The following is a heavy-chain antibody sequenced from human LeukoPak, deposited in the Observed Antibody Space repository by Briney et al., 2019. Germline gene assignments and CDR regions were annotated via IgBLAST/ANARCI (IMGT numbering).Heavy chain of an antibody. CDR1: GLTFSSYE. D-gene: IGHD1-26*01. Sequence: GGSLRLSCAASGLTFSSYEMSWVRQAPGKGLEWVSYISSSVSSTYYADSVKGRFTISRDNAKNSLYLQMNSLRAEDTAVYYCAREEATPHDAFDIWGQGTMVTVSS. CDR2: ISSSVSST. CDR3: AREEATPHDAFDI. J-gene: IGHJ3*02. V-gene: IGHV3-48*03.